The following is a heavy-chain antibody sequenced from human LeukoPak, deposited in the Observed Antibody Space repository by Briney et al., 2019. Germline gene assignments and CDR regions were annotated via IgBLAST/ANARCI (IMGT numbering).Heavy chain of an antibody. CDR3: ARGGESGWYPRYYYYMDV. V-gene: IGHV4-39*07. CDR1: GGSISSSSYY. Sequence: SETLSLTCTVSGGSISSSSYYWGWIRQPPGKGLEWIGSIYYSGSTYYNPSLKSRVTISVDTSKNQFSLKLSSVTAADTAVYYCARGGESGWYPRYYYYMDVWGKGTTVTISS. CDR2: IYYSGST. D-gene: IGHD6-19*01. J-gene: IGHJ6*03.